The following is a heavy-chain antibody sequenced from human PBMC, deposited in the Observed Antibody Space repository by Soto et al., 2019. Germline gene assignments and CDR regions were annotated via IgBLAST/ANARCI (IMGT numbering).Heavy chain of an antibody. CDR1: GGSISSFY. D-gene: IGHD3-22*01. CDR2: IYYSGST. V-gene: IGHV4-59*01. CDR3: ARSRSSGYYSSTYYFDY. Sequence: SETLSLTCTVSGGSISSFYWSWIRQPPGKGLEWIGYIYYSGSTNYNPSLKSRVTISVDTSKNQFSLKLSSVTAADTAVYYCARSRSSGYYSSTYYFDYWGQGTLVTVSS. J-gene: IGHJ4*02.